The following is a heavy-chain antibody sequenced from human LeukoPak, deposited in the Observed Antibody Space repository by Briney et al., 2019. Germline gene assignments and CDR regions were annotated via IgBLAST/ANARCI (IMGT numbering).Heavy chain of an antibody. D-gene: IGHD3-9*01. J-gene: IGHJ3*02. CDR3: ARRYDILTGYYAFDI. Sequence: GESLKISCKGSGYSFTSYWIGWVRQMPGKGLEWMGIIYPGDSDTRYSPSFQGQVTISADKSISTAYLQWSSLKASDTAMYYCARRYDILTGYYAFDIWGQGTMVTVSS. CDR1: GYSFTSYW. CDR2: IYPGDSDT. V-gene: IGHV5-51*01.